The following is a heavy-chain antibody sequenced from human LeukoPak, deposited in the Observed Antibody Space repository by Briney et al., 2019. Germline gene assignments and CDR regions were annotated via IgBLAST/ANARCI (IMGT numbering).Heavy chain of an antibody. Sequence: GGSLRLSCAASGFTFSSYEINWVRQAPGKGLEWVSYISSSGSTIYYADSVKGRFTISRDNAKNSLYLQMNSLRAEDTAVYYCARDHRNYYDSSGYYYGLNDAFDIWGQGTMVTVSS. CDR3: ARDHRNYYDSSGYYYGLNDAFDI. CDR1: GFTFSSYE. V-gene: IGHV3-48*03. D-gene: IGHD3-22*01. CDR2: ISSSGSTI. J-gene: IGHJ3*02.